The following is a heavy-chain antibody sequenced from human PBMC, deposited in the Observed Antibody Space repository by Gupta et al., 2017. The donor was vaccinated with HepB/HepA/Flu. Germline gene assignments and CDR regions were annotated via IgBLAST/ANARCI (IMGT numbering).Heavy chain of an antibody. CDR3: TTGGYAFDI. CDR1: GFIFSNAW. Sequence: EVQLVESGGGLVKPGGSLRLSCTGSGFIFSNAWMNWVRQAPGKGLEWAGRIKSKVDGETTDYAAPAKGRFTISRDDSKNRVYLQMNSLKTEDTAVYYCTTGGYAFDIWGQGTTVTVSS. CDR2: IKSKVDGETT. D-gene: IGHD3-16*01. V-gene: IGHV3-15*01. J-gene: IGHJ3*02.